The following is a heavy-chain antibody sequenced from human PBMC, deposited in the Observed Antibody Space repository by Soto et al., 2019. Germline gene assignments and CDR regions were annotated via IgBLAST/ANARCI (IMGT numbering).Heavy chain of an antibody. CDR1: GGTFSSYA. CDR3: SGHHGISSSCYYYYYYSMDV. V-gene: IGHV1-69*12. J-gene: IGHJ6*02. D-gene: IGHD2-2*01. CDR2: IIPIFDTA. Sequence: QVQLVQSGAEVKKPGSSVKVSCKTSGGTFSSYAISWVRQAPGQGLEWMGGIIPIFDTANYAQKFHGRVTITADESTSTASMVQSSLRVADTAVYYCSGHHGISSSCYYYYYYSMDVWGQGTTVTVSS.